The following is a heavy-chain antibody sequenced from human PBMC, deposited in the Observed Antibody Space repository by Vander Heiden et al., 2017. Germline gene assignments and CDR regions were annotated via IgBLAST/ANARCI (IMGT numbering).Heavy chain of an antibody. CDR1: GFTFSSCW. J-gene: IGHJ4*02. CDR2: INIDGSST. D-gene: IGHD4-17*01. V-gene: IGHV3-74*01. CDR3: ARVGYGGNLRAVDY. Sequence: DVQLVESGGGLVQPAGSMRLSCTASGFTFSSCWMHWVRQAPGKGLVWVSRINIDGSSTNYADSVKGRFTIARDNAKNTLDLQMDSLRAEDTAVYYCARVGYGGNLRAVDYWGQGTLVTVSS.